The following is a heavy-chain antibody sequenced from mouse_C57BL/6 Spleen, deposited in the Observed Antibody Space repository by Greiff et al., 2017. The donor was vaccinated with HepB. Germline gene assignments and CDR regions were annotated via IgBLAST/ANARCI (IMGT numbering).Heavy chain of an antibody. CDR2: IRSKSNNYAT. J-gene: IGHJ3*01. CDR1: GFSFNTYA. Sequence: EVQLVESGGGLVQPKGSLKLSCAASGFSFNTYAMNWVRQAPGKGLEWVARIRSKSNNYATYYADSVKDRFTISRDDSESMLYLQMNNLKTEDTAMYYCVGTMVTTGSFAYWGQGTLVTVSA. CDR3: VGTMVTTGSFAY. D-gene: IGHD2-2*01. V-gene: IGHV10-1*01.